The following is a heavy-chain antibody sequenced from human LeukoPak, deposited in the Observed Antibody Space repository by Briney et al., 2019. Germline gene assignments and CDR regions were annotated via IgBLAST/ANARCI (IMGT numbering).Heavy chain of an antibody. CDR3: ARVRWELLPRSAFDI. Sequence: GGSLRLSCAASGFTFRSDAMSWVRQAPGKGLEWVSGISGSGGTTYYADSVKGRFTISRDNSKNTLYLQMNSLRAEDTAVYYCARVRWELLPRSAFDIWGQGTMVTVSS. D-gene: IGHD1-26*01. CDR2: ISGSGGTT. V-gene: IGHV3-23*01. J-gene: IGHJ3*02. CDR1: GFTFRSDA.